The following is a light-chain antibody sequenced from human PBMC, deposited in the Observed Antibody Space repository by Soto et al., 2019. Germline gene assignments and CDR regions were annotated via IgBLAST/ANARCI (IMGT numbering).Light chain of an antibody. V-gene: IGLV1-44*01. CDR2: SND. CDR1: SSNIGSDP. CDR3: ATWDDSLNGPV. J-gene: IGLJ3*02. Sequence: QSVLTQPPSASGTPGQRVTISCSGSSSNIGSDPVNWYQQLPGTAPKVVIYSNDQRPSGVPDRFSGSKSGTSASLAISGLQSEDEADYYCATWDDSLNGPVFGGGTKLTVL.